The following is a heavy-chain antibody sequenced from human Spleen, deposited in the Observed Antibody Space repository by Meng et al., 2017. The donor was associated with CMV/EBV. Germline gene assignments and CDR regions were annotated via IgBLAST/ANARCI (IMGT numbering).Heavy chain of an antibody. CDR1: YA. D-gene: IGHD2-8*01. J-gene: IGHJ6*02. Sequence: YAISWVRQAPGQGLEWMGGIIPIFGTPSYVQKFQGRVTMTTDDSRRTAYMELRSLRSDDTAVYYCARDRSNGAVTGIYYYYDGMDVWGQGTTVTVSS. V-gene: IGHV1-69*05. CDR2: IIPIFGTP. CDR3: ARDRSNGAVTGIYYYYDGMDV.